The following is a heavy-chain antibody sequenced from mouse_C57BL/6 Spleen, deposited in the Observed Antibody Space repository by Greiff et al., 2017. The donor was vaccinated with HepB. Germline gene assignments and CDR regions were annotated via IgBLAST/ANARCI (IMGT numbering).Heavy chain of an antibody. CDR3: AGSPDYDYDVGWYFDV. CDR1: GYTFTSYW. CDR2: IDPSDSYT. V-gene: IGHV1-50*01. Sequence: QVQLQQPGAELVKPGASVKLSCKASGYTFTSYWMQWVKQRPGQGLEWIGEIDPSDSYTNYNQKFKGKATLTVDTSSSTAYMQLSSLTSEDSAVYYCAGSPDYDYDVGWYFDVWGTGTTVTVSS. D-gene: IGHD2-4*01. J-gene: IGHJ1*03.